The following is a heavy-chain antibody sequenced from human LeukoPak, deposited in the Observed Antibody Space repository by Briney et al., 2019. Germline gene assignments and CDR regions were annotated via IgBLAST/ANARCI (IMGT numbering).Heavy chain of an antibody. Sequence: ASVKVSCKASGYNFDKFGNAWVRQAPGQGLEWMGWINTNNGNTKYAQQYQGRVTMTTDTSTSIVYMELRSLRSDDTAVYFCARDTPQHLKRYDYWGQGTEVTVSS. CDR3: ARDTPQHLKRYDY. V-gene: IGHV1-18*01. CDR2: INTNNGNT. CDR1: GYNFDKFG. J-gene: IGHJ4*02. D-gene: IGHD6-13*01.